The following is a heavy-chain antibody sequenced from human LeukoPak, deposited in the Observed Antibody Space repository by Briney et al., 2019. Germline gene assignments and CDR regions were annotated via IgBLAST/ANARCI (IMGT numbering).Heavy chain of an antibody. Sequence: GGSLRLSCAASGFTFDDYAMHWVRQAPGKGLEWVSDISWNSGSIGYADSVKGRFTISRDNAKNSLYLQMSSLRTEDTALYYCAKDMSSGIVAADMDYWGQGTLVTVSS. CDR3: AKDMSSGIVAADMDY. D-gene: IGHD6-13*01. V-gene: IGHV3-9*01. CDR1: GFTFDDYA. J-gene: IGHJ4*02. CDR2: ISWNSGSI.